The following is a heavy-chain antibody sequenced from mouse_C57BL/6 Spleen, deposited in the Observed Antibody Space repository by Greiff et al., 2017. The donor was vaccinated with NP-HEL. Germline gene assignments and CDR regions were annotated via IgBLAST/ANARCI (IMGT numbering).Heavy chain of an antibody. D-gene: IGHD6-1*01. CDR1: GFTFSDYY. Sequence: EVQLVESGGGLVQPGGSLKLSCAASGFTFSDYYMYWVRQTPEKRLEWVAYISNGGGSTNYPDTVKGRFTISRDNAKNTLYLQLSRLKSEDTAVYYCARDPSGHWFADWGQGTLVTVSA. V-gene: IGHV5-12*01. CDR3: ARDPSGHWFAD. CDR2: ISNGGGST. J-gene: IGHJ3*01.